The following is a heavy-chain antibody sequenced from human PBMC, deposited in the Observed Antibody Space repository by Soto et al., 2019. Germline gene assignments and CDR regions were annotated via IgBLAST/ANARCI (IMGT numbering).Heavy chain of an antibody. CDR1: GFTFSSYG. Sequence: QVQLVESGGGVVQPGRSLRLSCAASGFTFSSYGMHWVRQAPGKGLEWVAVISYDGSNKYYADSVKGRFTISRDNSKNTLYLQMTSLRAEDTAVYYCAKVPFPPYYDFWSGGDGAFDIWGQGTMVTVSS. CDR3: AKVPFPPYYDFWSGGDGAFDI. J-gene: IGHJ3*02. V-gene: IGHV3-30*18. CDR2: ISYDGSNK. D-gene: IGHD3-3*01.